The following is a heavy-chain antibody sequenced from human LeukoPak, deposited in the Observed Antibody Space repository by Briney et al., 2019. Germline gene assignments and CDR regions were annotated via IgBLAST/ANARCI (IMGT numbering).Heavy chain of an antibody. J-gene: IGHJ5*02. D-gene: IGHD3-3*01. CDR1: GYTFTDYY. Sequence: ASVKVSCKASGYTFTDYYIHWVRLAPGQGLEWMGWINPNNGGTNYAQKFQGRVTVTKDTSISTAYMELSRLVSDDTAVYYCARGDVIFGYDPWGQGTLVTISS. V-gene: IGHV1-2*02. CDR3: ARGDVIFGYDP. CDR2: INPNNGGT.